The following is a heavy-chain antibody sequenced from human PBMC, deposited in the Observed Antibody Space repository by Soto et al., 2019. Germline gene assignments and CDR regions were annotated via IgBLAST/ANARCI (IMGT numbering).Heavy chain of an antibody. CDR1: GFTFSSYS. CDR3: ARTDRTLDP. V-gene: IGHV3-21*06. CDR2: ISVGSGHI. D-gene: IGHD3-22*01. Sequence: PGGSLRLSCAASGFTFSSYSMNWVRQAPGKGLEWVSSISVGSGHIYYADSVKGRFTISRDNAKNSLYLQMNSLRAEDTAVYYYARTDRTLDPCGQGTLGTVSA. J-gene: IGHJ5*02.